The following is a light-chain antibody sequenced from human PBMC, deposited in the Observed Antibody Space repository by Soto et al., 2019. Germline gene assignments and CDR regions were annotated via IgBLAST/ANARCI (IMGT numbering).Light chain of an antibody. CDR2: AAS. V-gene: IGKV1-39*01. CDR1: QSVRDY. J-gene: IGKJ1*01. CDR3: QQTFGILPWT. Sequence: DIQMTQSPASLSASVGDRVTITCRASQSVRDYLNWYQHKPGMAPQLLIYAASNLHSGVPSTFTGSGSRTDFTLTITSLQPEDFATYYCQQTFGILPWTFGQGTRWIS.